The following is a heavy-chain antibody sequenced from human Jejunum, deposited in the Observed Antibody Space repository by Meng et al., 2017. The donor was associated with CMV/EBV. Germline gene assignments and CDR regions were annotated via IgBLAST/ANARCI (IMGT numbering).Heavy chain of an antibody. Sequence: SGFTFSDYYMSWIRQAPGKGLEWVSYISSGASTIHYADSVKGRFNVSRDNSKDTVYLQMDSLRLEDTGVYYCGREEYGSGSCAPLHRWGQGTLVTVPQ. D-gene: IGHD2-15*01. CDR3: GREEYGSGSCAPLHR. V-gene: IGHV3-11*04. CDR2: ISSGASTI. CDR1: GFTFSDYY. J-gene: IGHJ5*02.